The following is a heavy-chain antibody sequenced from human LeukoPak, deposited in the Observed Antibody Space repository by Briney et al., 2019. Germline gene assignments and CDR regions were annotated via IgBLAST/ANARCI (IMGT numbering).Heavy chain of an antibody. J-gene: IGHJ3*02. CDR3: ARDLVTVTKGFDI. CDR2: ISYIGST. D-gene: IGHD4-17*01. V-gene: IGHV4-59*11. CDR1: DDSFSSHY. Sequence: SETLSLTCAVSDDSFSSHYWSWIRQPPGKGLEWIGYISYIGSTNYNPSLKSRVTISIDTSRNQFSLRLSSVTAADTAVYYCARDLVTVTKGFDIWGQGTMVSVSS.